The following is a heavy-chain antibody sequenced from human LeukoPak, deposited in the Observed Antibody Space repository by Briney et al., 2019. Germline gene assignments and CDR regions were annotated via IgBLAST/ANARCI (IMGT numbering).Heavy chain of an antibody. V-gene: IGHV3-23*01. J-gene: IGHJ4*02. CDR1: GFTFSXYA. Sequence: GSLRLSCAASGFTFSXYAMSWVRQSPGKGLEWVSAISGSGGSTYYADSVKGRFTISRDNSKNTLYLQMNSLRAEDTAVYYCAPGSYYFDYWGQGTLVTVSS. CDR3: APGSYYFDY. D-gene: IGHD3-10*01. CDR2: ISGSGGST.